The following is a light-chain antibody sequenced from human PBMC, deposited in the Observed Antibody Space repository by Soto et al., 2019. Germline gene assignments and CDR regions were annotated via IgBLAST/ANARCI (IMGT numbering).Light chain of an antibody. CDR2: DAS. CDR1: RSVSSY. Sequence: EIVLTQSPATLCLSPEERATLSSRPSRSVSSYLAWYQQKPGQAPRLLTYDASNRATGIPARFSGSGSGTDFTLTISSLEPEDFAVYSCQQRSNWPQAFGPGTKVDIK. V-gene: IGKV3-11*01. CDR3: QQRSNWPQA. J-gene: IGKJ3*01.